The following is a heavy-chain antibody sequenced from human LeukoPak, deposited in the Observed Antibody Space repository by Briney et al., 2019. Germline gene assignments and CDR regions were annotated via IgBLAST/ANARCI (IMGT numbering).Heavy chain of an antibody. Sequence: SVKVSCKASGGTFSSYAISWVRQAPGQGLEWMGRIIPILGIANYAQKFQGRVTITADKSTSTAYMELSSLRSEDTAVYYCARDRSSGWPPDYWGQGTLVTASS. V-gene: IGHV1-69*04. CDR3: ARDRSSGWPPDY. J-gene: IGHJ4*02. D-gene: IGHD6-19*01. CDR2: IIPILGIA. CDR1: GGTFSSYA.